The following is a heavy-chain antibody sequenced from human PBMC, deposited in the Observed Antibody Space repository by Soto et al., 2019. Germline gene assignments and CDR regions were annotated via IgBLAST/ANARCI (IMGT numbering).Heavy chain of an antibody. D-gene: IGHD3-22*01. J-gene: IGHJ1*01. CDR1: GGSISSADYY. Sequence: PSETLSLTCTVSGGSISSADYYWSWIRQAPGRGLEWIGYIHSSGSIYYNPSLKSRATMSIDTARNQFSLKVSSVTVADTAVYYCARDLDGLHDDTSGPYPRPGWGQGTLVT. CDR2: IHSSGSI. V-gene: IGHV4-30-4*08. CDR3: ARDLDGLHDDTSGPYPRPG.